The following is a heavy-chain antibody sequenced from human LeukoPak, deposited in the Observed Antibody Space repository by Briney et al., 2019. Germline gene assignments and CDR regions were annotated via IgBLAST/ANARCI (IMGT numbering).Heavy chain of an antibody. CDR2: INPSGGT. CDR1: GYTFTSYY. CDR3: GSSPVAGTGIDP. V-gene: IGHV1-2*02. D-gene: IGHD6-19*01. J-gene: IGHJ5*02. Sequence: ASVKVSCKASGYTFTSYYMHWVRQAPGQGLEWMGIINPSGGTNYAQKFQGRVTMTTDTSISTAYMELSRLRSDDTAVYYCGSSPVAGTGIDPWGQGTLVTVSS.